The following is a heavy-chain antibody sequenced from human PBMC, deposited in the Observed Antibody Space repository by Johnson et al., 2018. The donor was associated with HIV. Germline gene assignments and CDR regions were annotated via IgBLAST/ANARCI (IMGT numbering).Heavy chain of an antibody. CDR3: ARAGVTMVRGGGHAFDI. V-gene: IGHV3-20*04. J-gene: IGHJ3*02. CDR1: GFTFDDYG. CDR2: INWNGGST. D-gene: IGHD3-10*01. Sequence: VQLVESGGGVVRPGESLRLSCAASGFTFDDYGMSWVRQAPGKGLAWVSGINWNGGSTGYADSVKGRFTISRDNAKNSLYLQMNSLRADDTAVYYCARAGVTMVRGGGHAFDIWGQGTMVTVSS.